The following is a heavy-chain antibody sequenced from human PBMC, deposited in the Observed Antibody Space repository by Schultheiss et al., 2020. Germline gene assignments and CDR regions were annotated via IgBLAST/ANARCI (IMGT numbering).Heavy chain of an antibody. Sequence: SETLSLTCAVSGGSISSNNWWSWVGQPPGKGLEWLGYIYYTGSTNYNPSLKSRVTISVDTSKNQFSLKLSSVTAADTAVYYCASVEVPANWFDPWGQGTLVTVSS. CDR3: ASVEVPANWFDP. CDR2: IYYTGST. V-gene: IGHV4-4*02. CDR1: GGSISSNNW. J-gene: IGHJ5*02. D-gene: IGHD2-2*01.